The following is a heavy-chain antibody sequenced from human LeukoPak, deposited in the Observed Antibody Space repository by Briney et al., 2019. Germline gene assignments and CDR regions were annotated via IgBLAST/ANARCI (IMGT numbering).Heavy chain of an antibody. D-gene: IGHD6-13*01. CDR2: IKEDGSEK. CDR3: ERYWGAAGQWDY. J-gene: IGHJ4*02. Sequence: GGSLRLSCASSGFTFSNYWMSWVRQAPGKGLEWVANIKEDGSEKDYVDSVKGRFTISGDNAKNSLYLQMNSLRAEDTAIYYCERYWGAAGQWDYWGQGTLVTVSS. CDR1: GFTFSNYW. V-gene: IGHV3-7*05.